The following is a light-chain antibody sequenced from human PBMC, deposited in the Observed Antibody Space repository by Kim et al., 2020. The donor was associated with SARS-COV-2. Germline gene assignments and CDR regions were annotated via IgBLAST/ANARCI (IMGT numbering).Light chain of an antibody. V-gene: IGLV3-19*01. J-gene: IGLJ2*01. CDR3: NSRDSNDNVV. CDR2: GKN. CDR1: SLRSYY. Sequence: ALGQTVSMTCEGDSLRSYYATWYQQKPGQAPILVIYGKNNRPSGIPDRFSGSSSGNTASLTITGTQAGDEADYYCNSRDSNDNVVFGGGTQLTVL.